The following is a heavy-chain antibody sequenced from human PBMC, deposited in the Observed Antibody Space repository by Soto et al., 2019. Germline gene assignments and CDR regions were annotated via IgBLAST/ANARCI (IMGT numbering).Heavy chain of an antibody. CDR1: GYNFTNYL. D-gene: IGHD2-2*02. CDR3: ARHADCTSTTCYSHYYFGMGI. V-gene: IGHV5-10-1*01. CDR2: VDPSDSYS. Sequence: PGESLKISCQDSGYNFTNYLITWVRQMPGRGLEWMGRVDPSDSYSYYSPSFQGHVTFSADKSINTAYLQWSSLKASDTAVYYCARHADCTSTTCYSHYYFGMGIWGQGTTVTVSS. J-gene: IGHJ6*02.